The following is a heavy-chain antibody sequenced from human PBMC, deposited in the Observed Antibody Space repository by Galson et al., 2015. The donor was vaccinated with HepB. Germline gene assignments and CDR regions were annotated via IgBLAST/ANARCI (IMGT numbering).Heavy chain of an antibody. Sequence: SLRLSCAASGFTFSSYSMNWVRQAPGKGLEWVSSISSSSSYIYYADSVEGRFTISRDNSKNTLYLQINSLRPEDTAVYYCARYGGSYSFPYYFDYWGQGTLVTVSS. D-gene: IGHD1-26*01. V-gene: IGHV3-21*01. CDR3: ARYGGSYSFPYYFDY. CDR2: ISSSSSYI. CDR1: GFTFSSYS. J-gene: IGHJ4*02.